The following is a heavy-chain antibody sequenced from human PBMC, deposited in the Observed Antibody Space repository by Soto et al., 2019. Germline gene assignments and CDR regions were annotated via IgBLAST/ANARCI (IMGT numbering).Heavy chain of an antibody. CDR2: IYWDDDQ. V-gene: IGHV2-5*02. J-gene: IGHJ4*02. CDR1: GVSLSTGGVG. Sequence: QITLKESGPTLVKPTQTLTLTCNVSGVSLSTGGVGVGWIRQPPGKALEWLALIYWDDDQRSSPSLKSRLTIPKDTSKSRVVLTMTNMATEDTATSYGAHMRAAKSEYWGQGTLVTVSS. CDR3: AHMRAAKSEY. D-gene: IGHD2-15*01.